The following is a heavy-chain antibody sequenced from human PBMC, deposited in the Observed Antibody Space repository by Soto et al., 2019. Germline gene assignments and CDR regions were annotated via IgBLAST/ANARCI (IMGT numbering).Heavy chain of an antibody. CDR1: GGSFFGYY. V-gene: IGHV4-59*01. CDR2: IYYSGST. CDR3: ASLYCSGGSCYPTYFAY. Sequence: SETLSLTCTVSGGSFFGYYWSWIRQPPGKGLEWIGYIYYSGSTNYNPSLKSRVTISVDTSKSQFSLNLNSVTAADTAVYYCASLYCSGGSCYPTYFAYWGQGTLVTVSS. D-gene: IGHD2-15*01. J-gene: IGHJ4*02.